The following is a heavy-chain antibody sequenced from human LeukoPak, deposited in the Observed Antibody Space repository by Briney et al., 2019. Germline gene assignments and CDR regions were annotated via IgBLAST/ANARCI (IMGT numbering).Heavy chain of an antibody. V-gene: IGHV3-21*01. CDR1: GFTFSSYE. Sequence: GGSLRLSCAASGFTFSSYEMNWVRQAPGKGLEWVSSISSSGSYIYYADSVRGRFTISRDNAKNSLYLQMNSLRAGDTAVYYCARDGELRGYSGYDFDYWGQGTLVTVSS. CDR2: ISSSGSYI. D-gene: IGHD5-12*01. J-gene: IGHJ4*02. CDR3: ARDGELRGYSGYDFDY.